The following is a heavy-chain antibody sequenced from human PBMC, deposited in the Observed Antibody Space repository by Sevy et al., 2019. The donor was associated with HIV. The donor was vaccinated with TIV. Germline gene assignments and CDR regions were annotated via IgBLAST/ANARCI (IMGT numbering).Heavy chain of an antibody. CDR3: ARIFDDFDDHDY. V-gene: IGHV3-48*02. CDR2: ISSRGRTI. CDR1: GFTFSNFG. D-gene: IGHD4-17*01. Sequence: GGSLRLSCAVSGFTFSNFGMNWVRQAPGKGLQWVSYISSRGRTIYYVDSVKGRFTISRDNAKNSLDLQMNSLRDEDTGVYYCARIFDDFDDHDYWGQGALVTVSS. J-gene: IGHJ4*02.